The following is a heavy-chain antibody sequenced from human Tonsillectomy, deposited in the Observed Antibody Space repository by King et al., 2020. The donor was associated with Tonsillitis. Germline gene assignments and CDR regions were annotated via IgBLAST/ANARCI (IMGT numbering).Heavy chain of an antibody. CDR3: ARYDSGSFDY. CDR2: LYYRGTI. CDR1: CGSISSGDHY. Sequence: QLQESGPGVVKPSETLSLTCTVSCGSISSGDHYWAWIRQPPGKGLEWIGYLYYRGTIFYNPSLKSRVTISGGPSENRLSLKLSSVTAADTAVYFCARYDSGSFDYWGQGALVTVSS. J-gene: IGHJ4*02. V-gene: IGHV4-39*01. D-gene: IGHD1-26*01.